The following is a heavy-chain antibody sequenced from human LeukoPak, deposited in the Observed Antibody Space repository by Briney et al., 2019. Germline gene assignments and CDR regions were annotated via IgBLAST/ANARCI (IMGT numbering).Heavy chain of an antibody. CDR2: INPNSGGT. CDR3: ARGGLNWSGYQTYFDY. CDR1: GYTFTNYY. J-gene: IGHJ4*02. D-gene: IGHD3-3*01. V-gene: IGHV1-2*02. Sequence: GASVKVSCKASGYTFTNYYMHWVRQAPGQGLEWMGWINPNSGGTNYAQKFQGRVTMTRDTSISTAYMELSRLRSDDTAVYYCARGGLNWSGYQTYFDYWGQGTLVTVSS.